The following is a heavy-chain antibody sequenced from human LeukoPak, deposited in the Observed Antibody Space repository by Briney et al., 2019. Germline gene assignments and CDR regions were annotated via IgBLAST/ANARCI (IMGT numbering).Heavy chain of an antibody. J-gene: IGHJ5*02. CDR2: IYPGYSDA. CDR1: GYKLTNNW. CDR3: VRFGLTSSLDH. Sequence: GESLKISCRISGYKLTNNWIGWVRQVPGKGLEWMGLIYPGYSDAKYSPSFQGQVTLSVDASISTAYLQLSGLRASDTAIYYCVRFGLTSSLDHWGQGTLVTVSS. D-gene: IGHD6-13*01. V-gene: IGHV5-51*01.